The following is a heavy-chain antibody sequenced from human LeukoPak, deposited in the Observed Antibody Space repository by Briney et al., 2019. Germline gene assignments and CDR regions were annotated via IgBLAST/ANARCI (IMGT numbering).Heavy chain of an antibody. J-gene: IGHJ6*03. D-gene: IGHD3-16*02. V-gene: IGHV4-59*01. CDR2: IYYSGST. CDR3: ARAHLSPVTPDYYMDV. Sequence: SETLSLTCTVSGGSSSSYYWSWIRQPPGKGLEWIGYIYYSGSTNYNPSLKSRVTISVDTSKNQFSLKLSSVTAADTAVYYCARAHLSPVTPDYYMDVWGKGTTVTVSS. CDR1: GGSSSSYY.